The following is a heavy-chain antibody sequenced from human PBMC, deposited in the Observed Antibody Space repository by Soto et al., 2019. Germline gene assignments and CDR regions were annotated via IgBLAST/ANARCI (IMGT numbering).Heavy chain of an antibody. Sequence: QLQLQESGPGLVKPSETLSLTCTVSGGSISSSSYYWGWIRQPPGKGLEWIGCIYYSGGTYYNPSLTSRVTRSVDTSKNQFSLKLSSVTATDTAVYYCARRVYSSGWSDPLGAFDIWGQGTMVTVSS. CDR2: IYYSGGT. CDR3: ARRVYSSGWSDPLGAFDI. J-gene: IGHJ3*02. V-gene: IGHV4-39*01. D-gene: IGHD6-19*01. CDR1: GGSISSSSYY.